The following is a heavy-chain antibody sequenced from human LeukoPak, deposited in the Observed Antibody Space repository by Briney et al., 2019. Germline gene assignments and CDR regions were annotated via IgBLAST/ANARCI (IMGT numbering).Heavy chain of an antibody. CDR1: GDSISSCY. D-gene: IGHD6-19*01. Sequence: SETLSLTCTVSGDSISSCYWSWLRQPPGKGLEGIGYIYYSGSTNYNPSLKSRVTISVDTSKNQFSLKLSSVTAADTAVYYCARGQWLARFDYWGQGTLVTVSS. CDR2: IYYSGST. V-gene: IGHV4-59*01. J-gene: IGHJ4*02. CDR3: ARGQWLARFDY.